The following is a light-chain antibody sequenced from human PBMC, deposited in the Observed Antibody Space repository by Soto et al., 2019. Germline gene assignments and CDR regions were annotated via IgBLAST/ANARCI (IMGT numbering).Light chain of an antibody. CDR2: RNN. CDR3: AAWDDSLSAYV. CDR1: SSNIGSNY. Sequence: QSALTQPPSASGTPGQRVTISCSGSSSNIGSNYVFWYQQLPGTAPKLLIYRNNQRPSGVPDRFSGSKSGTSASLAISGLRSEDEADYYCAAWDDSLSAYVFVTGTKVTV. J-gene: IGLJ1*01. V-gene: IGLV1-47*01.